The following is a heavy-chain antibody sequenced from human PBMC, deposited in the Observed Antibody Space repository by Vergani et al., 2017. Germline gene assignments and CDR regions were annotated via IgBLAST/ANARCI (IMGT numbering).Heavy chain of an antibody. J-gene: IGHJ4*02. D-gene: IGHD3-10*01. CDR2: IYFSGSI. Sequence: QVQMQESGPGLVKPSQTLSLTFTVSGCFISSGRYYWNWIRQHPGQGLEWVGYIYFSGSIYYNPSLKSQVAISRDTSKNQFSLKLTSVTAADTTIYYYARSRLFGSGSCGFDSWGQGTLVTVSS. V-gene: IGHV4-31*01. CDR1: GCFISSGRYY. CDR3: ARSRLFGSGSCGFDS.